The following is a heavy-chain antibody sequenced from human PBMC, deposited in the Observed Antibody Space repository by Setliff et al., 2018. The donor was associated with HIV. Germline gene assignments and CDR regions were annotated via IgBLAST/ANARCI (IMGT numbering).Heavy chain of an antibody. CDR2: IYSSGRT. Sequence: PSETLSLTCTVSGDSITSHYWSWIRQPAGKGLEWIGRIYSSGRTTYNPSLKSRFTMALDTSRNEVSLKVNSVTAADTAVYYCARSPRIGVAGEFEYWGQGTLVTVSS. V-gene: IGHV4-4*07. D-gene: IGHD6-19*01. J-gene: IGHJ4*02. CDR1: GDSITSHY. CDR3: ARSPRIGVAGEFEY.